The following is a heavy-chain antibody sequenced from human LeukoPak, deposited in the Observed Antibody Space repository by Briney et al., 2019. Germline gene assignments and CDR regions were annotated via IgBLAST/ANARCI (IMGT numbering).Heavy chain of an antibody. CDR3: AREVTDCSSTSCYISFDY. D-gene: IGHD2-2*02. V-gene: IGHV1-69*01. J-gene: IGHJ4*02. CDR1: GGTFSSYA. CDR2: IIPIFGTA. Sequence: GSSVKVSCKASGGTFSSYAISWVRQAPGQGHEWMGGIIPIFGTANYAQKFQGRVTITADESTSTAYMELSSLRSEDTAVYYCAREVTDCSSTSCYISFDYWGQGTLVTVSS.